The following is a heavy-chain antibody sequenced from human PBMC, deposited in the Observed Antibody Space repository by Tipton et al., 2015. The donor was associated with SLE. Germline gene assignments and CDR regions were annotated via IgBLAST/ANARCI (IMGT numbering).Heavy chain of an antibody. V-gene: IGHV4-34*09. J-gene: IGHJ2*01. CDR3: ATDPGDWYFDL. CDR1: GGSFSGYY. Sequence: TLSLTCAVYGGSFSGYYWSWIRQHPGMGLEWIGYIYYSGVTYYNPSLESRVTISVDTSKSQFSLQLNSVTAADTAVYYCATDPGDWYFDLWGRGTLVTVSS. CDR2: IYYSGVT.